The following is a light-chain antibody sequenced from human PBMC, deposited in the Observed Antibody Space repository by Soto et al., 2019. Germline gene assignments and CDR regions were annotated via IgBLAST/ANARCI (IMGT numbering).Light chain of an antibody. Sequence: EIVMTQSPATLSVSPGERATLSCRASQSVSSNLAWYQQKPGQAPRLLIYGASTRATGIPARFSGSGSGTEFTLIISSLEPEDFAVYYCQQRSYWPITFGQGTRLQIK. CDR1: QSVSSN. CDR2: GAS. J-gene: IGKJ5*01. CDR3: QQRSYWPIT. V-gene: IGKV3D-15*01.